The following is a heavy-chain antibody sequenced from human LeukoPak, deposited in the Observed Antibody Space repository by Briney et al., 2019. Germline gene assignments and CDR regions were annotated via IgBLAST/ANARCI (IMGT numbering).Heavy chain of an antibody. J-gene: IGHJ4*02. Sequence: SETLSLTCTVSGGSISSYYWSWIRQPPGKGLEWIGYIYYSGSTNYNPSLKSRVTISVDTSKNQFSLKLRSVTAADTAVYYCARHYYGSGSYYYAFDYWGQGTLVTVSS. V-gene: IGHV4-59*01. D-gene: IGHD3-10*01. CDR3: ARHYYGSGSYYYAFDY. CDR1: GGSISSYY. CDR2: IYYSGST.